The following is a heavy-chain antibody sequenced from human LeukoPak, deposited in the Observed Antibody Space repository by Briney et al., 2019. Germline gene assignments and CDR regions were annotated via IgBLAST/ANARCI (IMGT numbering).Heavy chain of an antibody. V-gene: IGHV3-23*01. J-gene: IGHJ6*03. CDR2: ISTSGHST. CDR1: GFTFRNYA. Sequence: GGSLRLSCAASGFTFRNYAMSWVRQAPGKGLEWVSSISTSGHSTYYADSVKGRFTISRDNSKNTLYLQMNSLRAEDTAVYYCARAQDPYYYYYMDVWGKGTTVTVSS. D-gene: IGHD2-15*01. CDR3: ARAQDPYYYYYMDV.